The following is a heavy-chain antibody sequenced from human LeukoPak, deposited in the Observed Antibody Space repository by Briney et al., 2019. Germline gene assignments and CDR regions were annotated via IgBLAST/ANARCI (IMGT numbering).Heavy chain of an antibody. CDR1: GFTFSSYS. CDR2: ISSSSSTI. J-gene: IGHJ3*02. CDR3: AREDFWSGFDI. D-gene: IGHD3-3*01. Sequence: GGSLRLSCAASGFTFSSYSMNWVRQAPGKGLEWVSYISSSSSTIYYADSVKDRFTISRDNAKNSLYLQMNSLRAEDTAVYYCAREDFWSGFDIWGQGTMVTASS. V-gene: IGHV3-48*01.